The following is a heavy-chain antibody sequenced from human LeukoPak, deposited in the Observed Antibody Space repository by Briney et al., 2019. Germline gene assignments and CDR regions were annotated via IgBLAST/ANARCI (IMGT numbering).Heavy chain of an antibody. D-gene: IGHD3-10*01. CDR1: GYTFTSYD. J-gene: IGHJ4*02. CDR2: MNPNSGNT. CDR3: ARFKPFRKVRGFDY. Sequence: GASVKVSCKASGYTFTSYDINWVRLATGQGLEWMGWMNPNSGNTGYAQKFQGRVTMTRNTSISTAYMELSSLRSEDTAVYYCARFKPFRKVRGFDYWGQGTLVTVSS. V-gene: IGHV1-8*01.